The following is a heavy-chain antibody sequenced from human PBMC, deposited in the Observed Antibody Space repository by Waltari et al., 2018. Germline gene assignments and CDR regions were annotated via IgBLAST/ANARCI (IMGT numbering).Heavy chain of an antibody. CDR3: VKQRVRAAPIFDY. CDR2: IRVGGGNT. Sequence: EVQLAGSGGGLVKPGGSLRLSCAASGFTFSSYTMNWVRQAPGMGLECVDNIRVGGGNTYYADSVKGRFTISRDKSKNIWYRQMNSLRAEDTAFYYCVKQRVRAAPIFDYWGLGTLVTVSS. V-gene: IGHV3-23*04. J-gene: IGHJ4*02. CDR1: GFTFSSYT. D-gene: IGHD6-25*01.